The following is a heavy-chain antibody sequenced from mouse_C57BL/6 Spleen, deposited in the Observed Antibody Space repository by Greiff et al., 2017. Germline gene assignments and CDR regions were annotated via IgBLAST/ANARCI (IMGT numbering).Heavy chain of an antibody. V-gene: IGHV1-81*01. D-gene: IGHD1-1*01. CDR1: GYTFTSYG. Sequence: QVQLQQSGAELARPGASVKLSCKASGYTFTSYGISWVKQRPGQGLEWIGEIYPRSGNTYYNEKFKGKATLTADTSSSTAYMELRSLTSEDSAVXLCAREIAAVVATAYASDYWGQGTSVTVSS. CDR3: AREIAAVVATAYASDY. CDR2: IYPRSGNT. J-gene: IGHJ4*01.